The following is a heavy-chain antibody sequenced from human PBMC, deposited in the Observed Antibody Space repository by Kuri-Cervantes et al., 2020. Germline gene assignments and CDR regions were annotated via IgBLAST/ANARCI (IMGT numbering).Heavy chain of an antibody. CDR1: GGSVSSGSYY. CDR2: IYYSGST. D-gene: IGHD6-13*01. CDR3: ARPAAAGSDY. J-gene: IGHJ4*02. V-gene: IGHV4-61*01. Sequence: SETLSLTCTVSGGSVSSGSYYWSWIRQPPGKGLEWIGYIYYSGSTNYNPSLKSRVTISVDTSKNQFSLKLSSVTAADTAVYYCARPAAAGSDYWGQGTLVTVSS.